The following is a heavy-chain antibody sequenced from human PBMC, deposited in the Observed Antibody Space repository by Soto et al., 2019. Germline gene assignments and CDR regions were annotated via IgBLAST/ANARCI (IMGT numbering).Heavy chain of an antibody. CDR1: DGSVSSSNYY. Sequence: QVQLQESGPGLVKPSETLSLTCTVSDGSVSSSNYYWSWIRQPPGKGLEWIGYIYYSGSTNYNPSLQSRVNISGDTFKDQFSLKVNSVAAGDKAVYYWARTGANDDAFYIWGPGNIVNVSS. CDR3: ARTGANDDAFYI. D-gene: IGHD6-25*01. J-gene: IGHJ3*02. CDR2: IYYSGST. V-gene: IGHV4-61*01.